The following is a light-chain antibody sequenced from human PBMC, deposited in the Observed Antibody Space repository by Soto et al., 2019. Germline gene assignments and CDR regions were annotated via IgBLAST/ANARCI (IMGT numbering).Light chain of an antibody. CDR1: ENINNC. V-gene: IGKV1-39*01. CDR2: AAS. Sequence: DIQMTQSPSSLSASVGDRVTLTCRASENINNCLSWFQQKAAQAPKLLIFAASTLQSGVPSRFSGSGSGTDFVLPLDSLQPADFATYYCRQTFIAPATFGQGTKV. CDR3: RQTFIAPAT. J-gene: IGKJ1*01.